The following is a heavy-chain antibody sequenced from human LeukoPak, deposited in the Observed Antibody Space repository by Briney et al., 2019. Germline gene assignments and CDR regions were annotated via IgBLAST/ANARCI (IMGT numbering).Heavy chain of an antibody. D-gene: IGHD3-3*01. CDR1: EFTFSNYG. V-gene: IGHV3-30*02. CDR3: ASELRFLEWSNDAFDI. Sequence: GGSLRLSCAASEFTFSNYGMHWVRQAPGKGLEWVAFIRYDGSDKYYADSVKGRFTISRDNSKNSLYLQMNSLRAEDTAVYYCASELRFLEWSNDAFDIWGQGTMVTVSS. CDR2: IRYDGSDK. J-gene: IGHJ3*02.